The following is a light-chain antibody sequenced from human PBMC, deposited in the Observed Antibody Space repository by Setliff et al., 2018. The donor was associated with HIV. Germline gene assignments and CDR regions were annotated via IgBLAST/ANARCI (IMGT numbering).Light chain of an antibody. V-gene: IGLV2-14*01. Sequence: QSALTQPASVSGSPGQSITISCTGTSSDVGGYNYVSWYQQHPGKAPKLMISDVSKRPSGVSSRFSASKSGNTASLTISGLQTEDEADYYCSSYTSSSTYVFGTGTKV. CDR1: SSDVGGYNY. J-gene: IGLJ1*01. CDR3: SSYTSSSTYV. CDR2: DVS.